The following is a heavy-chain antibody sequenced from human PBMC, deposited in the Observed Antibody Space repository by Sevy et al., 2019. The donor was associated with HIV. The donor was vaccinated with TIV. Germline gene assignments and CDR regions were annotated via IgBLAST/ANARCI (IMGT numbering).Heavy chain of an antibody. D-gene: IGHD2-2*01. V-gene: IGHV1-69*13. CDR3: AGVRGFSSTSEYGMDV. CDR2: IIPIFGTA. J-gene: IGHJ6*02. CDR1: GGTFSKYA. Sequence: ASVKVSCKASGGTFSKYAITWVRQAPGQGLEWMGGIIPIFGTANYAQKFQGRVTITADESTSTAYIVLSSLRSEDTAVYYCAGVRGFSSTSEYGMDVWGQGTTVTVSS.